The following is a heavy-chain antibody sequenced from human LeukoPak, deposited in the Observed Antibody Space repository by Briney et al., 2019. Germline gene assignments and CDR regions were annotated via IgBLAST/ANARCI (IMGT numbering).Heavy chain of an antibody. CDR2: IYYSGST. CDR1: GGSISSSSYY. Sequence: SETLSLTCTVSGGSISSSSYYWGWIRQPPGKGLEWIGSIYYSGSTYYNLSLKSRVTISVDTSKNQFSLKLSSVTAADTAVYYCARDPTWGQGTLVTVSS. CDR3: ARDPT. J-gene: IGHJ5*02. V-gene: IGHV4-39*01.